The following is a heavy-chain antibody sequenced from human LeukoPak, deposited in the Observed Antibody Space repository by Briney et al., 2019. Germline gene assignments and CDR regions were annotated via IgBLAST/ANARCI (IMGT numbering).Heavy chain of an antibody. D-gene: IGHD5-24*01. CDR3: AKNRDGYNYYSWFDP. Sequence: PGGSLRLSCAASGFTFSDYAMHWVRQAPGKGLEWVSLISGDGGSTYYADSVKGRFTISRNNSKNSLYLQMNSLRTEDTALYYCAKNRDGYNYYSWFDPWGQGTLVTVSS. CDR1: GFTFSDYA. J-gene: IGHJ5*02. V-gene: IGHV3-43*02. CDR2: ISGDGGST.